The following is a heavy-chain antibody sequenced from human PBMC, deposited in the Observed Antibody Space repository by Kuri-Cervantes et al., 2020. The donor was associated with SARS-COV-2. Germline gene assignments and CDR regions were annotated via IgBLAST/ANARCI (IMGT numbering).Heavy chain of an antibody. CDR3: ARDPGGYSYGYMWAFDI. Sequence: GESLKISCTASGFTLSTYAFSWVRQAPGKGLEWVSFISGTGFNTDYAASVKGRFTISRDNAKNSLYLQMNSLRAEDTAVYYCARDPGGYSYGYMWAFDIWGQGTMVTVSS. D-gene: IGHD5-18*01. CDR1: GFTLSTYA. J-gene: IGHJ3*02. V-gene: IGHV3-21*01. CDR2: ISGTGFNT.